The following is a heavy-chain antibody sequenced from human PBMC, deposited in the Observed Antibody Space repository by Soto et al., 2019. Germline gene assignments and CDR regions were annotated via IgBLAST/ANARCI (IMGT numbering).Heavy chain of an antibody. CDR1: GYTFTNFG. J-gene: IGHJ4*02. V-gene: IGHV1-18*01. CDR2: ISAYNGNT. CDR3: ARGGTPIDS. D-gene: IGHD3-16*01. Sequence: QVQLVQSGAEVKKPGASVKVSCKASGYTFTNFGISWVRQAPGQGLEWMGWISAYNGNTNSAQKFQDRVTMTPATSTSTAYRGLRSLRSDDTAIYYCARGGTPIDSWGQGTLVTVSS.